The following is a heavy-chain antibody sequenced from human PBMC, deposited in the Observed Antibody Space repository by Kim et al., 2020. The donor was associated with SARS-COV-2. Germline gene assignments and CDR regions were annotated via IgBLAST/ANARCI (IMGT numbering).Heavy chain of an antibody. Sequence: SETLSLTCTVSGGSISSYYWSWIRQPPGKGLEWIGYIYYSGSTNYNPSLKSRVTISVDTSKNQFSLKLSSVTAADTAVYYCARGASGYDFHYYYGMDVWGQGTTVTVSS. CDR2: IYYSGST. J-gene: IGHJ6*02. V-gene: IGHV4-59*01. CDR1: GGSISSYY. CDR3: ARGASGYDFHYYYGMDV. D-gene: IGHD5-12*01.